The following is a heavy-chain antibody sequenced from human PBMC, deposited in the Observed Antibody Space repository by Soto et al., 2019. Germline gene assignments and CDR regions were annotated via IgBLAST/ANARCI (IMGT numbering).Heavy chain of an antibody. CDR2: IFPYDSDT. D-gene: IGHD3-16*01. V-gene: IGHV5-51*01. J-gene: IGHJ4*02. Sequence: PGESLKISCKGSGYIFSSYWIAWVRQMPGKGLEWMGVIFPYDSDTKYSPSFQGKGPISADTSINTAYLQWMSLKASDTAMYYCARTAYTNATAVSYWGQGTLVTVSS. CDR3: ARTAYTNATAVSY. CDR1: GYIFSSYW.